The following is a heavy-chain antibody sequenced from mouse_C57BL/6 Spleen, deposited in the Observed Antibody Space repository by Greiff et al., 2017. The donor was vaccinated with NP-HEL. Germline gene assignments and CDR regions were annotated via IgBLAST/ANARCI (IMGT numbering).Heavy chain of an antibody. Sequence: SGAELVKPGASVKISCKASGYAFSSYWMNWVKQRPGKGLEWIGQIYPGDGDTNYNGKFKGKATLTADKSSSTAYMQLSSLTSEDSAVYFCARWGYGSSYEAWFAYWGQGTLVTVSA. J-gene: IGHJ3*01. CDR3: ARWGYGSSYEAWFAY. CDR1: GYAFSSYW. V-gene: IGHV1-80*01. CDR2: IYPGDGDT. D-gene: IGHD1-1*01.